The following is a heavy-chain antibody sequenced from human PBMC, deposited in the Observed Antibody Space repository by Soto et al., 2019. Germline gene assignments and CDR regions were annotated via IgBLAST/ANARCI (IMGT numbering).Heavy chain of an antibody. CDR1: GFTFDDYA. Sequence: PGGSLRLSCAASGFTFDDYAMHWARQAPGKGLEWVSGISWNSGSIGYADSVKGRFTISRDNAKNSLYLQMNSLRAEDTALYYCAKDIEDQLSYYDILTGPQEGYYYYGMDVWGQGTTVTVSS. CDR3: AKDIEDQLSYYDILTGPQEGYYYYGMDV. J-gene: IGHJ6*02. D-gene: IGHD3-9*01. CDR2: ISWNSGSI. V-gene: IGHV3-9*01.